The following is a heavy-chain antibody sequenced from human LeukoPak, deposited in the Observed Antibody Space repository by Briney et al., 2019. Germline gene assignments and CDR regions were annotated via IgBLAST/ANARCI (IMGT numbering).Heavy chain of an antibody. Sequence: SETLSLTCTVSGGSIRSDDYYWSWIRQPPGKGLEWIGYVYYSGSTNYNPSLKTRLHLSVDTSKNRFSLKLSSVTAADTAVYYCASSPRLTTSWFLFDSWGHGTLVTVSS. D-gene: IGHD2-2*01. CDR1: GGSIRSDDYY. V-gene: IGHV4-61*03. J-gene: IGHJ5*01. CDR2: VYYSGST. CDR3: ASSPRLTTSWFLFDS.